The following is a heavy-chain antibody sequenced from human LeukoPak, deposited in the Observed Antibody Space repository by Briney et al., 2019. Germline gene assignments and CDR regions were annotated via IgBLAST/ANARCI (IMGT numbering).Heavy chain of an antibody. CDR2: IYYSGST. CDR3: ARGRSRRWLQFGADFDY. J-gene: IGHJ4*02. D-gene: IGHD5-24*01. CDR1: GGSISSSSYY. V-gene: IGHV4-61*05. Sequence: SETLSLTCTVSGGSISSSSYYWGWIRQPPGKGLEWIGYIYYSGSTNYNPSLKSRVTISVDTSKNQFSLKLSSVTAADTAVYYCARGRSRRWLQFGADFDYWGQGTLVTVSS.